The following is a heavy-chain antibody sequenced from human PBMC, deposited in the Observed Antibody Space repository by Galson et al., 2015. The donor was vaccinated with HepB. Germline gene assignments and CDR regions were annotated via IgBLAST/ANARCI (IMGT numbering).Heavy chain of an antibody. J-gene: IGHJ3*02. V-gene: IGHV2-5*02. CDR1: GFSLGTSGVG. CDR2: IYWDDDK. Sequence: PALVKPTQTLTLTCTFSGFSLGTSGVGVGWIRQPPGKALEWLALIYWDDDKRYSPSLKSRLTITKDTSKNQVVLTVTNMDPVDTATYYCAHSTVLPNAFDIWGQGTMVTVSS. D-gene: IGHD2/OR15-2a*01. CDR3: AHSTVLPNAFDI.